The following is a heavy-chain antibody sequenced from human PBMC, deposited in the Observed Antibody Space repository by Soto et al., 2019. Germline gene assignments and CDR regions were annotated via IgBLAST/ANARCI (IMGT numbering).Heavy chain of an antibody. CDR2: ISWNSCNI. J-gene: IGHJ4*02. CDR1: GFTFDDYV. Sequence: EVQLVESGGGLVQPGRSLRLSCVASGFTFDDYVMQWVRQVPGKGLEWVSGISWNSCNIDYADSVKGRSTNSRDNAMNSLYRQMNSRRPEETALEYCARGLCAVPADRDYWGQGTLVTV. V-gene: IGHV3-9*01. CDR3: ARGLCAVPADRDY. D-gene: IGHD2-2*01.